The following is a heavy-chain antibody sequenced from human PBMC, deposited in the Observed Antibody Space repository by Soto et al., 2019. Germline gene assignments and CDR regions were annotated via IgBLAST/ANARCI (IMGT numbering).Heavy chain of an antibody. D-gene: IGHD3-16*01. V-gene: IGHV1-69*06. CDR3: AGGTSGWGVVGYYFDY. CDR2: IIPIFGTA. J-gene: IGHJ4*02. Sequence: QVQLVLSGAEVKKPGSSVKVSCKASGGTFSSYAISWVRQAPGQGLEWMGGIIPIFGTANYAQKFQGRVTITADKSTSTAYMELSSLRSEDTAVYYCAGGTSGWGVVGYYFDYWGQGTLVTVSS. CDR1: GGTFSSYA.